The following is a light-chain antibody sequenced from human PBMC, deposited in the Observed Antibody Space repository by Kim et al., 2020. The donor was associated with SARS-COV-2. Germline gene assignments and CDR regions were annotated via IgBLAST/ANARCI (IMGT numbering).Light chain of an antibody. CDR3: QQYNHYPLT. Sequence: DIQLTQSPSSLSASVGDRVTITCRASQDISTWLAWYQQKPEKPPKSLIYAASSLQSGVPSRFSGSGSGTDFTLTISSLQPEDFAIYYCQQYNHYPLTFGGGTKADIK. V-gene: IGKV1D-16*01. CDR2: AAS. CDR1: QDISTW. J-gene: IGKJ4*01.